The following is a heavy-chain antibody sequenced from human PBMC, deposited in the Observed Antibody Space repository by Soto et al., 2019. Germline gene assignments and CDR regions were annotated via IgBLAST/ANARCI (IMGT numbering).Heavy chain of an antibody. CDR1: GGSISSSSYY. CDR3: ARDSSSWGGPYYYYYGMDV. D-gene: IGHD6-6*01. V-gene: IGHV4-39*02. CDR2: IYYSGST. Sequence: QLQLQESGPGLVKPSETLSLTCTVSGGSISSSSYYWGWFRQPPGKGLEWIGSIYYSGSTYYNPSLKSRVTISVDTSKNQFSLKLSSVTAADTAVYYCARDSSSWGGPYYYYYGMDVWGQGTTVTVSS. J-gene: IGHJ6*02.